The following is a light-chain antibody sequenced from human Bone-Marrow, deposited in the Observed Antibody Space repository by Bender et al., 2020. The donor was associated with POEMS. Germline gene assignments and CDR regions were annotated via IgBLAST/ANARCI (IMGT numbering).Light chain of an antibody. Sequence: SYILTQSPSVSVAPGQTARITCGGYNIGSKSVHWYQQKPGQAPVMVVYDDSDRPSGIPERFSGSNSGNTATLTISRVEAVDEADYYCQVWDSTSDLVVFGGGTKLTAL. CDR2: DDS. CDR1: NIGSKS. V-gene: IGLV3-21*02. CDR3: QVWDSTSDLVV. J-gene: IGLJ2*01.